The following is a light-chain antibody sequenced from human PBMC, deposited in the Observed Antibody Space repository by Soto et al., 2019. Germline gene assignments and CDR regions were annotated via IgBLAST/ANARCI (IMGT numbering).Light chain of an antibody. CDR2: KAS. J-gene: IGKJ1*01. Sequence: DIQMTQSPSTLSASVGDRVAITCRASQSISSWLGWYQQKPGKAPKLLIYKASRLESGVPSRFSGSGSGTEFTLTISRLHTEDFTTYCWQQNNSYSLTYGQGTNVEIK. V-gene: IGKV1-5*03. CDR3: QQNNSYSLT. CDR1: QSISSW.